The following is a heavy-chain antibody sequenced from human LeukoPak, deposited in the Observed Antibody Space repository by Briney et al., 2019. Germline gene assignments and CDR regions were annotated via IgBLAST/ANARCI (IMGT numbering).Heavy chain of an antibody. V-gene: IGHV3-21*01. CDR1: GFTFSSSW. D-gene: IGHD3-3*01. J-gene: IGHJ6*03. Sequence: GGSLRLSCAASGFTFSSSWMHWVRQAPGKGLEWVSSMNSRSSYIYYADSVKGRFTISRDNAKNSLYLQMNSLRAEDTAVYYCARDYDFWSGYFGGYMDVWGKGTTVTVS. CDR2: MNSRSSYI. CDR3: ARDYDFWSGYFGGYMDV.